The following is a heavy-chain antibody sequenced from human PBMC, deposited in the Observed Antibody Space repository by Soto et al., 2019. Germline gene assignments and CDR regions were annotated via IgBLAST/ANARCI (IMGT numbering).Heavy chain of an antibody. J-gene: IGHJ4*01. CDR2: ISYDGSNK. CDR1: GFTFSSYA. V-gene: IGHV3-30-3*01. CDR3: VRDRDLYRDMVHADL. Sequence: PGGSLRLSCAASGFTFSSYAMHWVRQAPGKGLEWVAVISYDGSNKYYADSVKGRFTISADNAENSVFLQMNSLRDEDTAVYFCVRDRDLYRDMVHADLWGQGTLVTVSS. D-gene: IGHD1-26*01.